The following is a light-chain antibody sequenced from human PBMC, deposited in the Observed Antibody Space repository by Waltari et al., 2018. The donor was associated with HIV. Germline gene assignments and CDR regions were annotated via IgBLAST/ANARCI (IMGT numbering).Light chain of an antibody. CDR3: QVWDSSSDHVV. CDR1: NIGSKS. Sequence: SYVLTPPPSVSVAPGQTARITCGGNNIGSKSVHWYQQKPGQAPVLVVYDDTDRPSGSPGRFSGYNSGNTATLTISRVEAGDEADYYCQVWDSSSDHVVFGGGTKLTVL. CDR2: DDT. J-gene: IGLJ2*01. V-gene: IGLV3-21*02.